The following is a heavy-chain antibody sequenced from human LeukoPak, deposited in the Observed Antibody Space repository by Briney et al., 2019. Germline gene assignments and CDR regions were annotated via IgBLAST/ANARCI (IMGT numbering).Heavy chain of an antibody. CDR3: AGQAAAAPFDY. J-gene: IGHJ4*02. Sequence: PSETLSLTCAVYGGSFSGYYWSWIRQPPGKGLEWIGEINHSGSTNYNPSLKSRVTISVDTSKNQFSLKLSSVTAADTAVYYCAGQAAAAPFDYWGQGTLVTVSS. CDR2: INHSGST. CDR1: GGSFSGYY. V-gene: IGHV4-34*01. D-gene: IGHD6-13*01.